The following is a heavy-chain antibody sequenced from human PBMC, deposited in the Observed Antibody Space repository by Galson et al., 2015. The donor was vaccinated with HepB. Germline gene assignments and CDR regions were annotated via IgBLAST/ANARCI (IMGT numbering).Heavy chain of an antibody. CDR3: AGTYYYDNSGYYYGDY. J-gene: IGHJ4*02. CDR1: GFTFSSYS. CDR2: ISSSSSYI. Sequence: SLRLSCAASGFTFSSYSMNWVRQAPGKGLEWVSSISSSSSYIYYADSVKGRFTISRENAKNSLYLQMNSLRAEDTAVYYCAGTYYYDNSGYYYGDYWGQGTLVTVSS. V-gene: IGHV3-21*01. D-gene: IGHD3-22*01.